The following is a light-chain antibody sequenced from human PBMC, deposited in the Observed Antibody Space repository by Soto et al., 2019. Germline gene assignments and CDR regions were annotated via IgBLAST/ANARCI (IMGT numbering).Light chain of an antibody. Sequence: IILTQSPDTRSLSPKEIATLSFMASQSVSSSSLAWYQQKPGQAPRLLIYGASSRATVIPDRFSGSGSGTDFTLSINSLQPEDFATYYCQQAYSFPITFGQGTRLEIK. J-gene: IGKJ5*01. CDR3: QQAYSFPIT. CDR1: QSVSSSS. V-gene: IGKV3D-7*01. CDR2: GAS.